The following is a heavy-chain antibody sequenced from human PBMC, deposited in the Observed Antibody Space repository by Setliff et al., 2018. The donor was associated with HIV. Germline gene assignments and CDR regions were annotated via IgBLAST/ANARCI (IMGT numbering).Heavy chain of an antibody. Sequence: PSETLSLTCTVSGGSISGDYWSWIRQPPGKGLEWIGYIYYSGSTNYNPSLKSRVTISVATSKNQFSLKLNSVTTADTAVYYCARSRTSSGYYGVTGYGMDVWGQGTTVTVSS. CDR2: IYYSGST. V-gene: IGHV4-59*01. CDR3: ARSRTSSGYYGVTGYGMDV. J-gene: IGHJ6*02. D-gene: IGHD3-22*01. CDR1: GGSISGDY.